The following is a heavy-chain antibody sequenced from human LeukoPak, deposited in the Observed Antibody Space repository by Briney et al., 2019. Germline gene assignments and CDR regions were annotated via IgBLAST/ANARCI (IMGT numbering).Heavy chain of an antibody. D-gene: IGHD3-10*01. CDR1: GYTFTGYY. V-gene: IGHV1-2*06. Sequence: ASVKVSXKASGYTFTGYYMHWVRQAPGQGLEWMGRINPNSGGTNYAQKFQGRVTMTRDTSISTAYMELSRLRSDDTAVYYCARAMARGTQTWYYYYMDVWGKGTTVTVSS. J-gene: IGHJ6*03. CDR2: INPNSGGT. CDR3: ARAMARGTQTWYYYYMDV.